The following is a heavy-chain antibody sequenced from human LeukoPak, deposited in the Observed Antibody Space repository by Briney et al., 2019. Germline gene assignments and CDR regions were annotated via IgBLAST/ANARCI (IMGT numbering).Heavy chain of an antibody. Sequence: PGGSLRLSCAASGFTVSSNYMSWVRQAPGKGLEWVSVIYSGGSTYYADSVKGRFTISRDNSKNTLYLQMNSLRAEDTAVYYCAGDYYGSGSYYSLPHFDYWGQGTLVTVSS. J-gene: IGHJ4*02. V-gene: IGHV3-66*01. CDR1: GFTVSSNY. CDR3: AGDYYGSGSYYSLPHFDY. D-gene: IGHD3-10*01. CDR2: IYSGGST.